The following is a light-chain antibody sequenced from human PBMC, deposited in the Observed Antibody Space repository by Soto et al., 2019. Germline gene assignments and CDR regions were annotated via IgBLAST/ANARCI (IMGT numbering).Light chain of an antibody. CDR2: DAS. CDR3: QHYDSARWT. V-gene: IGKV3-20*01. CDR1: QSISSTY. Sequence: IVLTQSPGTLALSPGARATLSCRASQSISSTYLTWYHQRPGQAPRLLIYDASRRATGIPDRFSGSGSGTDFSLTISRLEPEDFAVYYCQHYDSARWTFGLGTKVDIK. J-gene: IGKJ1*01.